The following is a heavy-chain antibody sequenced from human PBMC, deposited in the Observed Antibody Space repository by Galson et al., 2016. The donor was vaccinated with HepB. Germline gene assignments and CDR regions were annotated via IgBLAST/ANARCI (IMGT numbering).Heavy chain of an antibody. Sequence: SETLSLTCTVSGGSIGSYYWSWIRQPPGKGLEWIGQIFSSGSTNLNPSLKSRVTISVDTSKNQFSLRLSSVTAADTAVYYCARHQKLYGDFRLTSYFDYWGQGTLVTVSS. CDR3: ARHQKLYGDFRLTSYFDY. CDR1: GGSIGSYY. J-gene: IGHJ4*02. D-gene: IGHD4-17*01. CDR2: IFSSGST. V-gene: IGHV4-59*01.